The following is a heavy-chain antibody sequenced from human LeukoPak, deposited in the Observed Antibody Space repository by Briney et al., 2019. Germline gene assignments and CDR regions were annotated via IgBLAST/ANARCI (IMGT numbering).Heavy chain of an antibody. CDR2: ISGSGGST. Sequence: GGSLRLSCAASGFTFSSYAMSWVRQAPGKGLEWVSAISGSGGSTYYADSVKGRFTISRDNSKNTLYLQMNSQRAEDTAVYYCAKLLRYFDWLTHPGSFDYWGQGTLVTVSS. V-gene: IGHV3-23*01. CDR1: GFTFSSYA. CDR3: AKLLRYFDWLTHPGSFDY. J-gene: IGHJ4*02. D-gene: IGHD3-9*01.